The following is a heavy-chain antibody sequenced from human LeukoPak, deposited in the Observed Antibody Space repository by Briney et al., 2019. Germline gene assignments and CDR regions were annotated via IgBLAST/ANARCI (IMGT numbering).Heavy chain of an antibody. CDR3: ARPLYQLLYGARDAFDI. D-gene: IGHD2-2*02. V-gene: IGHV4-39*01. J-gene: IGHJ3*02. CDR2: INHSGST. Sequence: SETLSLTCTVSGGSISSSSYYWSWIRQPPGKGLEWIGEINHSGSTNYNPSLKSRVTISVDTSKNQFSLKLSSVTAADTAVYYCARPLYQLLYGARDAFDIWGQGTMVTVSS. CDR1: GGSISSSSYY.